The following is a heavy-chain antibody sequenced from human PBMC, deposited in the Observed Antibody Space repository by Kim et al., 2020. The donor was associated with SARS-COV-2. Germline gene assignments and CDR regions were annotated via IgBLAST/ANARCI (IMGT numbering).Heavy chain of an antibody. J-gene: IGHJ4*02. CDR2: ISWNSGSI. V-gene: IGHV3-9*01. CDR1: GFTFDDYA. Sequence: GGSLRLSCAASGFTFDDYAMHWVRQAPGKGLEWVSGISWNSGSIDYADSVKGRFTISRDIATNSLYLQMNSLRAEDTALYYCTKGPKRWLQINSLDYWGQGTLVTVSS. D-gene: IGHD5-12*01. CDR3: TKGPKRWLQINSLDY.